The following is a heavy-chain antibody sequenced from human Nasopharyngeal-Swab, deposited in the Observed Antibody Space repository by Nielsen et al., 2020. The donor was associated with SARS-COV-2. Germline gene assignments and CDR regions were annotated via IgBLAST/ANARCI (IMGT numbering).Heavy chain of an antibody. D-gene: IGHD4-17*01. Sequence: SVKVSCKASGGTFSSYAISWVRQAPGQGLEWMGGIIPIFGTANYAQKFQGRVTITADKSTSTAYMELSSLRSEDTAVYYCARGAHDYGDYGDNYYYMDVWGKGTTVTVSS. J-gene: IGHJ6*03. CDR1: GGTFSSYA. CDR3: ARGAHDYGDYGDNYYYMDV. V-gene: IGHV1-69*06. CDR2: IIPIFGTA.